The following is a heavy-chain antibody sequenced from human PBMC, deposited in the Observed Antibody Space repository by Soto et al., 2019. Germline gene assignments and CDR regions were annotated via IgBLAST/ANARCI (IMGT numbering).Heavy chain of an antibody. CDR1: GGSISSSNW. CDR3: AREVKYYYDSSGYYYDY. V-gene: IGHV4-4*02. Sequence: SETLSLTCAVSGGSISSSNWWSWVRQPPGKGLEWIGEIYHSGSPNYNPSLKSRVTMSVYKSKNQFSLKLSSVTDADTAVYYCAREVKYYYDSSGYYYDYGGQGTLVNVFS. CDR2: IYHSGSP. D-gene: IGHD3-22*01. J-gene: IGHJ4*02.